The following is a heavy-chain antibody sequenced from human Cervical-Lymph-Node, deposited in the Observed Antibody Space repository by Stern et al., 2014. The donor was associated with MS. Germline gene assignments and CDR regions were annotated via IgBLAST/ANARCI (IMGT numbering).Heavy chain of an antibody. J-gene: IGHJ4*02. Sequence: QVQLVESGAEVKKPGASVKVSCKASGYTFTAYSMHWVRQAPGQGLEWMGGINPNSAGTNYAQKLQGRVTMTRDTSISTAYMELRRLTSDDTAVYYCATDESQSRGIAAPRLGYWGQGTLVTVSS. CDR3: ATDESQSRGIAAPRLGY. CDR1: GYTFTAYS. CDR2: INPNSAGT. D-gene: IGHD6-25*01. V-gene: IGHV1-2*02.